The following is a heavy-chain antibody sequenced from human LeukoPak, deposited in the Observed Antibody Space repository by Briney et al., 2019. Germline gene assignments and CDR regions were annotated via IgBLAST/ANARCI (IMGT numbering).Heavy chain of an antibody. CDR1: GGSMSNYY. V-gene: IGHV4-59*01. CDR2: IYYSGST. Sequence: SETLSLTCTVSGGSMSNYYWTWIRQPPGKGLEWIGYIYYSGSTHYNPSLKSRVTISVDTSKSQFSLKLSSVTAADTAVYYCARPNTYDVGNNAFDIWGQGTMVTVSS. CDR3: ARPNTYDVGNNAFDI. D-gene: IGHD2/OR15-2a*01. J-gene: IGHJ3*02.